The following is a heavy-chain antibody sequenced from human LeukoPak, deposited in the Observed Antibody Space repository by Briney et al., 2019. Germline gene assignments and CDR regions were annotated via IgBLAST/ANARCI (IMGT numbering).Heavy chain of an antibody. Sequence: SETLSLTCVVSGGSIIRSNWWSWVRQSPDKGLEWIGEIDHSGDTNYKWSLRNRVTMSVDRSKNQFSLKLTSVTAADTAVYYCTTYYNILTGYTFDSWGPGTLVTVLS. CDR2: IDHSGDT. V-gene: IGHV4-4*02. J-gene: IGHJ4*02. CDR1: GGSIIRSNW. D-gene: IGHD3-9*01. CDR3: TTYYNILTGYTFDS.